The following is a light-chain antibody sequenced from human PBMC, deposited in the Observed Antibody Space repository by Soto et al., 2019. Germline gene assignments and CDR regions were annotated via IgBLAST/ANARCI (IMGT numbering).Light chain of an antibody. CDR1: QGISGW. Sequence: DIQMTQSPSSVSASVGDRVTITCRASQGISGWLAWYQQKPGKAPKLLIHTAVSLQSGVPSRFSGSGFGTDFTLTISSLRPEDSATYYCLQDKGSPLTFGGGTKVEI. CDR2: TAV. V-gene: IGKV1-12*01. J-gene: IGKJ4*01. CDR3: LQDKGSPLT.